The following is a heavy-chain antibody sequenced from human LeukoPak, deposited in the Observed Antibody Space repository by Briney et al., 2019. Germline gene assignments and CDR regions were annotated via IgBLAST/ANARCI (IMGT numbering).Heavy chain of an antibody. CDR2: IYYSGST. Sequence: KSSETLSLACTVSGGSISGYYWSWIRQPPGKGLEWIGYIYYSGSTNYNPSLKSRVTISVDTSKNQFSLKLRSVTAADTAVYYCARRFVGYDSSWGASGIWGRGTMVTVSS. CDR3: ARRFVGYDSSWGASGI. D-gene: IGHD6-13*01. J-gene: IGHJ3*02. CDR1: GGSISGYY. V-gene: IGHV4-59*08.